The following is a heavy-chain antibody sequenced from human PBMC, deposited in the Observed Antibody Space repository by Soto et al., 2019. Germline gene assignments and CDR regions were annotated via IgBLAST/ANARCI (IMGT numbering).Heavy chain of an antibody. D-gene: IGHD5-18*01. V-gene: IGHV4-39*01. CDR1: GGSISSSSYY. CDR3: ARLAFGIQLWLGIDY. J-gene: IGHJ4*02. Sequence: SETLSLTCTVSGGSISSSSYYWGWIRQPPGKGLEWIGSIYYSGSTYYNPSLKSRVTISVDTSKNQFSLKLSSVTAADTAVYYCARLAFGIQLWLGIDYWGQGTLVTVSS. CDR2: IYYSGST.